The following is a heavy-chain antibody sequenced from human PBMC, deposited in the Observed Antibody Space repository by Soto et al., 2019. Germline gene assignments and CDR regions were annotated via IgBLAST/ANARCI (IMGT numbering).Heavy chain of an antibody. D-gene: IGHD1-26*01. V-gene: IGHV3-23*01. CDR3: AKKRGVGATSYFDY. Sequence: GGSLRLSCAASGFTFSNYGMSWVRQAPGKGLEWVSALPEIGTNTYYADSVKGRFTISRDNSKNTLFLQINNLRAGDTAVYYCAKKRGVGATSYFDYWGQGTLVTVSS. CDR1: GFTFSNYG. J-gene: IGHJ4*02. CDR2: LPEIGTNT.